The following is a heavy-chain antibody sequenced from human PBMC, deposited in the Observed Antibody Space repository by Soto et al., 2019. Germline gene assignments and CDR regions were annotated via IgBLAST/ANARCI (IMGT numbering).Heavy chain of an antibody. CDR2: IYYSGST. J-gene: IGHJ4*02. CDR1: GGSISSYY. D-gene: IGHD3-10*01. Sequence: PSETLSLTCTVSGGSISSYYWSWNRQHPGKGLEWIGYIYYSGSTYYNPSLKSRVTISVDKSRNQFSLKLSSVTAADTAVYYCARRWGEGRVDYWGQGTLVTVSS. V-gene: IGHV4-59*12. CDR3: ARRWGEGRVDY.